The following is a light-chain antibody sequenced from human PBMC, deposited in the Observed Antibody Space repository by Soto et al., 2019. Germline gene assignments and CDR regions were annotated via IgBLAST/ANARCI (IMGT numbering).Light chain of an antibody. V-gene: IGLV2-14*01. CDR2: EVS. CDR3: ISYTGSDTSYV. CDR1: NSDIGSYSH. J-gene: IGLJ1*01. Sequence: QSVLIQPASVSGSPGQSITMSCTGTNSDIGSYSHVAWYQQYPGKTPKLIIYEVSYRPSGVSHRFSGSKSGITASLTISGLQAEDEADYYCISYTGSDTSYVFGTGTRSPS.